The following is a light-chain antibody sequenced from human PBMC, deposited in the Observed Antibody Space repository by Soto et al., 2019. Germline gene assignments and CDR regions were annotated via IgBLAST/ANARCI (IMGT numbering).Light chain of an antibody. CDR3: QQYESLPLT. J-gene: IGKJ5*01. CDR1: QALSSY. Sequence: DIQLTQSPSFLSASIGDRVTITCRASQALSSYFAWYQQKPGKAPNLLIYGASTLQSGVPSRFSGSGSGTEFTLTITSLQPEDFATYYCQQYESLPLTFGQGTRLEIK. V-gene: IGKV1-9*01. CDR2: GAS.